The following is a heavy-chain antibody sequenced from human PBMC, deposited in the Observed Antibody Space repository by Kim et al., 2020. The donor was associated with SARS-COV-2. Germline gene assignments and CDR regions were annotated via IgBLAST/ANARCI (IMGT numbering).Heavy chain of an antibody. D-gene: IGHD2-2*02. CDR3: ARDREPIVVTPAAVLGYYGLDV. CDR1: GFTFTSYA. CDR2: ISYDGSNK. V-gene: IGHV3-30*04. Sequence: GGSLRLSCTASGFTFTSYAFHWVRLAPGKGLEWVALISYDGSNKYSADSVKGRFTISRDNSKNTLYLQMNSPRAEDTAVYYCARDREPIVVTPAAVLGYYGLDVWGQGTTITVSS. J-gene: IGHJ6*02.